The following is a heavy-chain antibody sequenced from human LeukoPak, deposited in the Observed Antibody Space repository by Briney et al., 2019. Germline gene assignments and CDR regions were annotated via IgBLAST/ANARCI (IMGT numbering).Heavy chain of an antibody. D-gene: IGHD3-16*01. CDR1: GFTFSRYS. CDR3: ARDGRGGYLDY. J-gene: IGHJ4*02. CDR2: ISHSGYDI. Sequence: GGSLRLSCAASGFTFSRYSMNWVRQAPGKGLEWVSSISHSGYDIYYADSVKGRFTISRDNAKNSLYLQMNSLRAEDTAVYYCARDGRGGYLDYWGQGTLVTVSS. V-gene: IGHV3-21*01.